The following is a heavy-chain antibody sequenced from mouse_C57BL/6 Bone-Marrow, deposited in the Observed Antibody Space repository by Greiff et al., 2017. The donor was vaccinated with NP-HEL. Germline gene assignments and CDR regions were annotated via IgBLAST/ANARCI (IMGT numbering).Heavy chain of an antibody. CDR2: IYPGDGDT. Sequence: QVQLKQSGPELVKPGASVKISCKASGYAFSSSWMNWVKQRPGKGLEWIGRIYPGDGDTNYNGKFKGKATLTADKSSSTAYMQLSSLTSEDSAVYFCACLDSSGYDYAMDYWGQGTSVTVSS. CDR1: GYAFSSSW. CDR3: ACLDSSGYDYAMDY. V-gene: IGHV1-82*01. D-gene: IGHD3-2*02. J-gene: IGHJ4*01.